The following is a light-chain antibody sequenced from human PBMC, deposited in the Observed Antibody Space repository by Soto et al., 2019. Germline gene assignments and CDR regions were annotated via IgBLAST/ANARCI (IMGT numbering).Light chain of an antibody. CDR1: QTLSSS. V-gene: IGKV3-15*01. J-gene: IGKJ2*01. Sequence: EIVMTQSPATLSVSPGERVTLSCRATQTLSSSLAWYQQKPGQAPRLLIYGASTRATGIPARFSGSGSGTEFTLTISSLQSEDFATYYCQQYNSYSGTFGQGTKLEIK. CDR2: GAS. CDR3: QQYNSYSGT.